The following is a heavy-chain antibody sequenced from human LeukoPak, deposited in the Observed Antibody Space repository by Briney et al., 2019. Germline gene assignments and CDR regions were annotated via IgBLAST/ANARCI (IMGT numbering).Heavy chain of an antibody. D-gene: IGHD3-10*01. CDR3: ARGDHGWVFITMVRGARGYNWFDP. CDR1: GYTFTGYY. V-gene: IGHV1-2*02. J-gene: IGHJ5*02. Sequence: GASVKVSCKASGYTFTGYYMHWVRQAPGQGLEWMGWINPNSGGTNYAQKLQGRVTMTRDTSISTAYMELSRLRSDDTAVYYCARGDHGWVFITMVRGARGYNWFDPWGQGTLVTVSS. CDR2: INPNSGGT.